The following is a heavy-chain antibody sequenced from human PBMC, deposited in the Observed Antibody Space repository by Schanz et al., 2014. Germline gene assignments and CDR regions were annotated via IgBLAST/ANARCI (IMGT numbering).Heavy chain of an antibody. Sequence: QVQLVQSGAEVKKPGASVKVSCKASGYTFSSYGITWVRQAPGQGLEWMGWISAYNGDTNYALKLQGRVTMTTDTSTGTAYMELRSLRSDDTAVYYCARDFSAYVGNYFDYWGQGTLVIVSS. D-gene: IGHD5-12*01. CDR1: GYTFSSYG. CDR3: ARDFSAYVGNYFDY. CDR2: ISAYNGDT. V-gene: IGHV1-18*01. J-gene: IGHJ4*02.